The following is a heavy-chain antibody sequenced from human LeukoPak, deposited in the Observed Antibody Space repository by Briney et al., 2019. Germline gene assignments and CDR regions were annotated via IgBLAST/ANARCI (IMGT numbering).Heavy chain of an antibody. CDR1: GGSVSSLSYY. CDR3: VRMLVRGFEGEY. CDR2: IYYSGST. J-gene: IGHJ4*02. V-gene: IGHV4-61*01. Sequence: SETLSLTCTVSGGSVSSLSYYWSWIRQPPGKGLDWIGYIYYSGSTNYNPSLTSRVTMSVDTSKNQFSLKLTSVTAADTAVYYCVRMLVRGFEGEYWGQGTLVTVSS. D-gene: IGHD3-10*01.